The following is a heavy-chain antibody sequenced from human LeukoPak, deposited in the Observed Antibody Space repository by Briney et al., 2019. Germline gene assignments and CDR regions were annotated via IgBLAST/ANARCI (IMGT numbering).Heavy chain of an antibody. CDR1: GGSISSYY. Sequence: SETLSLTCTVSGGSISSYYWSWIRQPPGKGLEWIGYIYYSGDTNYNPSLKSRVTISVDTSKNQFSLKLSSVTAADTAVYHCARDLGGSGWYVYWGQGTLVTVSS. CDR2: IYYSGDT. J-gene: IGHJ4*02. V-gene: IGHV4-59*01. D-gene: IGHD6-19*01. CDR3: ARDLGGSGWYVY.